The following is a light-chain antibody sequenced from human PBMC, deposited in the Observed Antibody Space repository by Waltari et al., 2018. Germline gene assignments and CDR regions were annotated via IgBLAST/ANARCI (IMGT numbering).Light chain of an antibody. CDR2: SNN. CDR1: SSNIGSNT. Sequence: QSVLTQPPSASGTPGQSVTISCSGSSSNIGSNTVNWYQQLPGTAPKLLIYSNNQRPSGVPDRFSGFKSGTSASLAISGLQSEDEADYYCAAWDDSLNGRGVFGTGTKVTVL. V-gene: IGLV1-44*01. J-gene: IGLJ1*01. CDR3: AAWDDSLNGRGV.